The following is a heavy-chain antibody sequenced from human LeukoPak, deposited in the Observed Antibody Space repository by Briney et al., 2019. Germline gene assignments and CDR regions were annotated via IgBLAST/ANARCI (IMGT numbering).Heavy chain of an antibody. CDR2: IIPIFGTA. D-gene: IGHD3-22*01. Sequence: GASVKVSCKASGGTFSSYAISWVRQAPGQGLEWMGGIIPIFGTANYAQKFQGRVTITADKSTSTAYMELSSLRSEDTAVYYCARDHPDYYDSSGYYYYYYMDVWGKGTRSPSP. CDR3: ARDHPDYYDSSGYYYYYYMDV. V-gene: IGHV1-69*06. J-gene: IGHJ6*03. CDR1: GGTFSSYA.